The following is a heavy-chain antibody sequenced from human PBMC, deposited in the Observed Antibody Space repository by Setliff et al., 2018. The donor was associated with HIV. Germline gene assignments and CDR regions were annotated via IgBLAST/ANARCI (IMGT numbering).Heavy chain of an antibody. D-gene: IGHD6-13*01. CDR1: GVSITSHY. V-gene: IGHV4-59*11. J-gene: IGHJ6*03. Sequence: SETLSLTCTVSGVSITSHYWSWIRQPPGTGLEWIGYIYYSGTTNYNPSLKSRVTISVDMSKNQFSLRLSSVTAADTAVYYCARATTGYSSIWYRNGLTYYYYYMDVWGRGTKVTVSS. CDR3: ARATTGYSSIWYRNGLTYYYYYMDV. CDR2: IYYSGTT.